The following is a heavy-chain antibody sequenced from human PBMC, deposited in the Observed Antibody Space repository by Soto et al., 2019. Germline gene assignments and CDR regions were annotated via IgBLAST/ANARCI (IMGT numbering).Heavy chain of an antibody. V-gene: IGHV1-69*01. D-gene: IGHD3-10*01. CDR1: GTTFSTHD. CDR2: ITPIFGTP. J-gene: IGHJ4*02. CDR3: VLEVRVRGVSVDY. Sequence: QVQLMQSGAEVKKPGSSVKVACKASGTTFSTHDISWVRQAPGHGLEWIGGITPIFGTPNYAQNLQDRITITADGSTSTAYMEVSSLRSEDTAVYYCVLEVRVRGVSVDYWGQGTLVTVSS.